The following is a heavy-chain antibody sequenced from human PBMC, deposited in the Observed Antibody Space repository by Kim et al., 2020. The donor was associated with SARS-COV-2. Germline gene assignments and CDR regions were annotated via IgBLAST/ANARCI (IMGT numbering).Heavy chain of an antibody. CDR2: ISNRGRDT. V-gene: IGHV3-21*01. Sequence: PGGSLRLSCVGSGFIFSDYNMNWVRQAPGKGLEWVSSISNRGRDTSYADSVKGRFTISRDNSENSVFLQLDTLTADDTAVYFCVRDLGTSRNDILTGGGLGHWGQGALVTVSS. CDR3: VRDLGTSRNDILTGGGLGH. J-gene: IGHJ4*02. D-gene: IGHD3-9*01. CDR1: GFIFSDYN.